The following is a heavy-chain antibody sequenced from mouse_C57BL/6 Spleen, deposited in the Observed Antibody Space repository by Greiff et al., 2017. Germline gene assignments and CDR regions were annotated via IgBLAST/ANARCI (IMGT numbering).Heavy chain of an antibody. CDR1: GYTFTSYW. Sequence: QVQLKQPGAELVRPGSSVKLSCKASGYTFTSYWMDWVKQRPGQGLEWIGNIYPSDSETHYNQKFKDKATLTVDKSSSTAYMQLSSLTSEDSAVYYCAIDGYYEGYFDVWGTGTTVTVSS. D-gene: IGHD2-3*01. V-gene: IGHV1-61*01. CDR2: IYPSDSET. CDR3: AIDGYYEGYFDV. J-gene: IGHJ1*03.